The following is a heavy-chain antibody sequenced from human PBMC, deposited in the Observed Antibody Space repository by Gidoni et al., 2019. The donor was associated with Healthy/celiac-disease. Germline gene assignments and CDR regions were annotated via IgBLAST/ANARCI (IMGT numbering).Heavy chain of an antibody. V-gene: IGHV4-34*01. D-gene: IGHD6-13*01. CDR3: ARGSSKGPRYSSSWYHPDAFDI. Sequence: QVQLQQWGAGLLKPSETLSLTCAVYGGSFSGYYWSWIRQPPGKGLEWIGEINHSGSTNYNPSLKSRVTIAVDTSKNQFSLKLSSVTAADTAVYYCARGSSKGPRYSSSWYHPDAFDIWGQGTMVTVSS. CDR1: GGSFSGYY. J-gene: IGHJ3*02. CDR2: INHSGST.